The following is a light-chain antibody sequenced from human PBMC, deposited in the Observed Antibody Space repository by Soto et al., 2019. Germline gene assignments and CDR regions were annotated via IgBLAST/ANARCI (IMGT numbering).Light chain of an antibody. CDR1: SGHSSYI. V-gene: IGLV4-60*02. Sequence: QLVLTQSSSASASLEYSVKLTCTLSSGHSSYIIAWHQQQPGKAPRYLMKLEVGGSYNKGTGVPDRFSGSSSGADRYLTISNLQFEDEADYYCETWDSNILVFGGGTKLTVL. CDR3: ETWDSNILV. J-gene: IGLJ2*01. CDR2: LEVGGSY.